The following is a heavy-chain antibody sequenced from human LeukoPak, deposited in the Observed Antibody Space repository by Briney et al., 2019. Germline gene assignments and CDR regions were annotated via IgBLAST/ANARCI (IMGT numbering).Heavy chain of an antibody. Sequence: SETLSLTCTVSGGSINSYYWSWIRQPPGKGLEWIGYIYYSGSTNYNPSLKSRVTISVDTSKNQFSLKLSSVTAADTAAYYCARDRQGDYYYYGMDVWGQGTTVTVSS. CDR3: ARDRQGDYYYYGMDV. CDR1: GGSINSYY. V-gene: IGHV4-59*01. CDR2: IYYSGST. J-gene: IGHJ6*02.